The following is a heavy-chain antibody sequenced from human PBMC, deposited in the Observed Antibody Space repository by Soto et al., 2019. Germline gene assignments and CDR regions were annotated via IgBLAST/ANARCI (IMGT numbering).Heavy chain of an antibody. CDR1: GFTVSSNY. J-gene: IGHJ4*02. D-gene: IGHD6-19*01. V-gene: IGHV3-64*01. CDR2: ISSNGGST. Sequence: GSLRLSCAASGFTVSSNYMTWVRQAPGKGLEYVSAISSNGGSTYYANSMKGRFTISRDNSKNTLYLQMGSLRAEDMAVYYCARGFGWLDYWGQGTLVTVSS. CDR3: ARGFGWLDY.